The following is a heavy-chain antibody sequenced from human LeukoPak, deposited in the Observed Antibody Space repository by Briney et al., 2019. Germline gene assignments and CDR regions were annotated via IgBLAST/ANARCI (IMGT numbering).Heavy chain of an antibody. CDR3: ARALRPHYYDSSGYYYERFDY. CDR2: INPSGGST. Sequence: ASVKVSCKASGYAFTSYYMHWVRQAPGQGLEWMGIINPSGGSTSYAQKFQGRVTMTRDTSTSTVYMELSSLRSEDTAVYYCARALRPHYYDSSGYYYERFDYWAREPWSPSPQ. CDR1: GYAFTSYY. V-gene: IGHV1-46*01. D-gene: IGHD3-22*01. J-gene: IGHJ4*02.